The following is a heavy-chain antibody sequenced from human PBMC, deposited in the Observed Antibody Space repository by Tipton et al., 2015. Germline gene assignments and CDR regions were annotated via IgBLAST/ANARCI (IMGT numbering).Heavy chain of an antibody. CDR1: GGSISSSSYY. CDR3: ARDAWAGDTRGFYYIY. V-gene: IGHV4-39*07. CDR2: IYYSGST. Sequence: TLSLTCSVSGGSISSSSYYWGWIRQPPGKGLEWIGSIYYSGSTYYNPSLKSRVTISLDTSKNQFSLTLNSVTAADTAVYYCARDAWAGDTRGFYYIYWGRGTLVSVSS. J-gene: IGHJ4*02. D-gene: IGHD3-22*01.